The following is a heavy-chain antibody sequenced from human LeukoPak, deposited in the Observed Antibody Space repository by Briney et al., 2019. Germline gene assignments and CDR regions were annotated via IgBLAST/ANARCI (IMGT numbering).Heavy chain of an antibody. CDR1: GFIVSSNY. Sequence: PGGSLRLSCAASGFIVSSNYMSWVRQAPGKGLEWVSVIYSGGSTYYADSVKGRLTISRDNSKNTLYLQMNSLRAKDTAVYYCARVFAGYFDYRGQGTLVTVSS. D-gene: IGHD3-10*01. V-gene: IGHV3-53*01. CDR3: ARVFAGYFDY. CDR2: IYSGGST. J-gene: IGHJ4*02.